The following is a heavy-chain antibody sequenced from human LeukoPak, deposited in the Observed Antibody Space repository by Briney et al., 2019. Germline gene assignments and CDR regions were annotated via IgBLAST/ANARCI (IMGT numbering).Heavy chain of an antibody. Sequence: GGSLRLSCAASGFTFNKYAMTWVRQALGKGLEWVSVISGNGQNTYYIDSVKGRFTISRDNFNNMMYLQMDSLRVEDTAVYYCTLRTDYWGQGILVSVSS. V-gene: IGHV3-23*01. CDR2: ISGNGQNT. CDR3: TLRTDY. J-gene: IGHJ4*01. CDR1: GFTFNKYA.